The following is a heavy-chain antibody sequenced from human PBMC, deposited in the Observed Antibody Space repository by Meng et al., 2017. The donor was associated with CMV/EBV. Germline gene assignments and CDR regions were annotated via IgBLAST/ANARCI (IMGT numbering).Heavy chain of an antibody. CDR3: AREGGIVVVPAAPGWFDP. D-gene: IGHD2-2*01. V-gene: IGHV1-69*01. Sequence: SGAGVKKPGSWVNVSCKASGGPFRSYAISWVRQAPGQGLEWMGGIIPIFGTANYAQKFQGRVTITADESTSTAYMELSSLRSEDTAVYYCAREGGIVVVPAAPGWFDPWGQGTLVTVSS. J-gene: IGHJ5*02. CDR2: IIPIFGTA. CDR1: GGPFRSYA.